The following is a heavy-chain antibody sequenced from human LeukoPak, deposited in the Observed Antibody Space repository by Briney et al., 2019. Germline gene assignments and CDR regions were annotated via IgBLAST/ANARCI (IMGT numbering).Heavy chain of an antibody. J-gene: IGHJ4*02. CDR3: AKGAYDSSGYSDY. D-gene: IGHD3-22*01. CDR2: IRYDGSNK. Sequence: GGSLRLSCAASGFTFSSYGVHWVRQAPGKGLEWVAFIRYDGSNKYYADSVKGRFTISRDNSKNTLYLQMNSLRAEDTAVYYCAKGAYDSSGYSDYWGQGTQVTVSS. CDR1: GFTFSSYG. V-gene: IGHV3-30*02.